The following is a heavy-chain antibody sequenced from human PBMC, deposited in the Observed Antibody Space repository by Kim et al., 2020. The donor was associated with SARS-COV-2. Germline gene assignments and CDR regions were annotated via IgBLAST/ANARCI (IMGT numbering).Heavy chain of an antibody. V-gene: IGHV3-11*01. CDR2: ISSSGSTI. J-gene: IGHJ6*03. CDR3: ARVDVVPAAIWSYYYCMDV. D-gene: IGHD2-2*02. CDR1: GFTFSDYS. Sequence: GGSLRLSCAASGFTFSDYSMSWIRQAPGKGLEWVSYISSSGSTIYYADSVKGRFTISRDNAKNSLYLQMNSLRAEDTAVYYCARVDVVPAAIWSYYYCMDVWGKGTTVTVSS.